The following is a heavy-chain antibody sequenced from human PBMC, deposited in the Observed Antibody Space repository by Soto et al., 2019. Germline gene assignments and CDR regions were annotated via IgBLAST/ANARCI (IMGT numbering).Heavy chain of an antibody. CDR2: IIPIFYSM. D-gene: IGHD6-19*01. CDR1: GGVFTNFA. V-gene: IGHV1-69*01. J-gene: IGHJ4*02. Sequence: QVQLVQSGAEMRKPGSSVKVSCKASGGVFTNFAISWVRQAPGQGLEWIGGIIPIFYSMKYEQKLQDRVTLTADEITSTAYMELSNLTSDDTAVYYCARGVNSVWFRGGFDYWRQGT. CDR3: ARGVNSVWFRGGFDY.